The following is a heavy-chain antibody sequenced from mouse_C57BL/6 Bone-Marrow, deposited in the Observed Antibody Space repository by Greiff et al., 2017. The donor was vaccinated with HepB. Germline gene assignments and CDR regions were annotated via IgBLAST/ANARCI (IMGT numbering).Heavy chain of an antibody. Sequence: QVQLQQPGAELVKPGASVKLSCKASGYTFTSYWMHWVKQRPGQGLEWIGMIHPNSGSTNYNEKFKSKATLTVDKSSSTAYMQLSSLTSENSAVYYCAREPPYYSNYYAMDYWGQGTSVTVSS. CDR1: GYTFTSYW. V-gene: IGHV1-64*01. D-gene: IGHD2-5*01. CDR3: AREPPYYSNYYAMDY. J-gene: IGHJ4*01. CDR2: IHPNSGST.